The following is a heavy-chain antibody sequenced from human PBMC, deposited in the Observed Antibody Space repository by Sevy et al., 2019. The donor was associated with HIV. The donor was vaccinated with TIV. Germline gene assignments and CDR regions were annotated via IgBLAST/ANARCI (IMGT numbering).Heavy chain of an antibody. J-gene: IGHJ5*02. D-gene: IGHD4-17*01. CDR3: ARDRGLRPESWFDP. CDR2: ISSSSSYI. CDR1: GFTFSSYS. Sequence: GGSLRLSCAASGFTFSSYSMNWVRQAPGKGLEWVSSISSSSSYIYYADSVKGRFTISRDNAKNSLYLQMNSLRAEDTAVYYCARDRGLRPESWFDPWGQGTLVTVSS. V-gene: IGHV3-21*01.